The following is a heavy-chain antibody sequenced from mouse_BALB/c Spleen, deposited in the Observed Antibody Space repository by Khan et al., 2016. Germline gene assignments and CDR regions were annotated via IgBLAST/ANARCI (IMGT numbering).Heavy chain of an antibody. D-gene: IGHD2-1*01. J-gene: IGHJ2*01. CDR3: AVYGNYLYYFDY. CDR1: GYSITSDYA. Sequence: EVKLEVSGPGLVKPSQSLSLTCTVTGYSITSDYAWNWIRQFPGNKLEWMGYISYSGSTSYNPSLKSRISITRDTSKNQFFLQLNSVTTEDTATYDFAVYGNYLYYFDYWCQGTTLTVSS. CDR2: ISYSGST. V-gene: IGHV3-2*02.